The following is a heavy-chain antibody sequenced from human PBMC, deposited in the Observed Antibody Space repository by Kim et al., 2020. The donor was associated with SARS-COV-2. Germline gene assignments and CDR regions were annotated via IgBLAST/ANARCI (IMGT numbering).Heavy chain of an antibody. Sequence: GSTNYADSVKGRFTISRDNSKNTLFLQMNSLRAEDTAVYYCAKDLYATNIWGQGTMVTVSS. J-gene: IGHJ3*02. CDR2: GST. CDR3: AKDLYATNI. D-gene: IGHD1-26*01. V-gene: IGHV3-23*01.